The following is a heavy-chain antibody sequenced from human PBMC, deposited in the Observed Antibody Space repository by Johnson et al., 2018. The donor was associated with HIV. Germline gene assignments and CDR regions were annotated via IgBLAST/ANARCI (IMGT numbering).Heavy chain of an antibody. CDR3: SRDSGYEDHDGFDI. J-gene: IGHJ3*02. V-gene: IGHV3-30*04. D-gene: IGHD5-12*01. CDR2: ISYDGSKK. CDR1: GFTFSSYA. Sequence: QVQLVESGGGVVQPGRSLRLSCAASGFTFSSYAMHWVRQAPGKGLEWVAVISYDGSKKYYEDSVKGRFTIPRDNSKNTLYLQMNSLRAEDTAVYYCSRDSGYEDHDGFDIWGQGTMVTVSS.